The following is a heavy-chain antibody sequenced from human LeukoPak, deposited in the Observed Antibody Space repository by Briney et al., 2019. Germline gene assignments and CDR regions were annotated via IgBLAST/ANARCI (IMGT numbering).Heavy chain of an antibody. Sequence: PSESLSLTCAVYGGSVSGYYLSWIRQPPGKGLEWIGEINNGGSTNYNRSLKSRVAICVDTSKNQFSLKLSSVTAADTAVYYCAIRRGYSYGYGPWGQGTLVTVSS. CDR1: GGSVSGYY. V-gene: IGHV4-34*01. D-gene: IGHD5-18*01. J-gene: IGHJ4*02. CDR2: INNGGST. CDR3: AIRRGYSYGYGP.